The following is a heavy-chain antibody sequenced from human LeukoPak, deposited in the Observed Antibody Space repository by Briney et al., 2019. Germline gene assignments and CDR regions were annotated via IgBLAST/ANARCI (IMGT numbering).Heavy chain of an antibody. V-gene: IGHV3-20*01. J-gene: IGHJ3*02. CDR1: GFTFDDYG. Sequence: GGSLRLSCAASGFTFDDYGMSWVRQAPGKGLEWVSGINWNGGSTGYADSVKGRFTISRDNAKNSLYLQMNSLRAEDTALYHCARDSDSLYQLLIRPRAFDIWGQGTMVTVSS. CDR2: INWNGGST. CDR3: ARDSDSLYQLLIRPRAFDI. D-gene: IGHD2-2*01.